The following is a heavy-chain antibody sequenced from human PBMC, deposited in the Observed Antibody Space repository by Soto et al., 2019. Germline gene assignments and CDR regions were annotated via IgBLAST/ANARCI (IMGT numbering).Heavy chain of an antibody. J-gene: IGHJ6*04. CDR1: GGTFSSYA. Sequence: SVKVSCTASGGTFSSYAISWVRQAPGQGFEWMGGIIPIFGTANYAQKFQGRVTITADESTSTAYMELSSLRSEDTAVYYCARDRVAASNYYYYGMDVWGKGTTVTVSS. CDR3: ARDRVAASNYYYYGMDV. CDR2: IIPIFGTA. D-gene: IGHD2-15*01. V-gene: IGHV1-69*13.